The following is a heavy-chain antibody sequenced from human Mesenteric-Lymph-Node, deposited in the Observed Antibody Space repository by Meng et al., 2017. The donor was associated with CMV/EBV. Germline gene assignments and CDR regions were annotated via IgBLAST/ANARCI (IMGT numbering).Heavy chain of an antibody. CDR2: IYYSGST. CDR3: ARVGFRFGELIDY. CDR1: GGSVSSGSYD. Sequence: SGGSVSSGSYDWSWIRQPPGKGLEWIGYIYYSGSTNYNPSLKSRVTISVDTSKNQFSLKLSSVTAADTAVYYCARVGFRFGELIDYWGQGTLVTVSS. D-gene: IGHD3-10*01. V-gene: IGHV4-61*01. J-gene: IGHJ4*02.